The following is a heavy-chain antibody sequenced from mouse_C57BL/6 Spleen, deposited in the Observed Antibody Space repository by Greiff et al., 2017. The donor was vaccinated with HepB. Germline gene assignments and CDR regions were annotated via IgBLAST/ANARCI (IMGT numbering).Heavy chain of an antibody. J-gene: IGHJ3*01. Sequence: EVKLMESGGGLVKPGGSLKLSCAASGFTFSDYGMHWVRQAPEKGLEWVAYISSGSSTIYYADTVKGRFTISRDNAKNTLFLQMPSLRSEDTAMYYCARDGEYGGVAYWGQGTLVTVSA. CDR3: ARDGEYGGVAY. CDR1: GFTFSDYG. D-gene: IGHD5-1*01. V-gene: IGHV5-17*01. CDR2: ISSGSSTI.